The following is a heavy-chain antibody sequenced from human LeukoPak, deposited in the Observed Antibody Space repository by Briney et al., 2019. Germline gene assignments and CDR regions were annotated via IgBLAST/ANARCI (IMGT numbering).Heavy chain of an antibody. Sequence: SVKVSCKASGGTFSSYAISWVRQAPGQGLEWMGRIIPILGIANYAQKFQGRVTITADKSTSTAYMELSSLRSEDTAVYYCARDRGCTTSSCYRTGLRWFDPWGQGTLVIVSS. CDR3: ARDRGCTTSSCYRTGLRWFDP. CDR1: GGTFSSYA. D-gene: IGHD2-2*01. J-gene: IGHJ5*02. CDR2: IIPILGIA. V-gene: IGHV1-69*04.